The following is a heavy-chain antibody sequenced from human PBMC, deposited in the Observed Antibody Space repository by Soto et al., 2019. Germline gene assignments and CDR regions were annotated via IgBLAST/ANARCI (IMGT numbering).Heavy chain of an antibody. J-gene: IGHJ4*02. Sequence: ASVKVSCKASGYTFTSYDINWVRQATGQGLEWMGWMNPNSGNTGYAQKFQGRVTMTRNTSISTAYMELSSLRSEDTAVYYCARGAQLLGSYHFDYWGQGTLVTVSS. CDR1: GYTFTSYD. V-gene: IGHV1-8*01. CDR3: ARGAQLLGSYHFDY. D-gene: IGHD3-10*01. CDR2: MNPNSGNT.